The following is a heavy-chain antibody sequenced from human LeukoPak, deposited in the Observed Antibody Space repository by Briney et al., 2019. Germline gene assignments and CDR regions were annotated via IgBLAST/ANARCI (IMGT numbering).Heavy chain of an antibody. D-gene: IGHD5-12*01. CDR3: ASGYSGYDDALDI. CDR2: IYTSGST. J-gene: IGHJ3*02. V-gene: IGHV4-61*02. Sequence: SQTLSLTRTVSGGSISSGSYYWSWIRQPAGKGLEWIGRIYTSGSTNYNPSLKSRVTISVDTSKNQFSLKLSSVTAADTAVYYCASGYSGYDDALDIWGQGTMVTVSS. CDR1: GGSISSGSYY.